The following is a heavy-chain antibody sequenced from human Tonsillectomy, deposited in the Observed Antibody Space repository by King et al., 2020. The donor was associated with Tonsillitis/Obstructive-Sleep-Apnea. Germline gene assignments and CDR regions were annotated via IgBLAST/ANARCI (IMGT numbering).Heavy chain of an antibody. CDR1: GFTFSDYY. Sequence: VQLVESGGGLVKPGGSLRLSCAASGFTFSDYYMTWIRQAPGKGLEWISYISSSGTTIYYADSVKGRFTISRDNAKNSLYMQMNSLRAEDTAVYYCATLVPTLYSYYRDVWGKGTTVIVSS. D-gene: IGHD1-1*01. CDR3: ATLVPTLYSYYRDV. J-gene: IGHJ6*03. V-gene: IGHV3-11*01. CDR2: ISSSGTTI.